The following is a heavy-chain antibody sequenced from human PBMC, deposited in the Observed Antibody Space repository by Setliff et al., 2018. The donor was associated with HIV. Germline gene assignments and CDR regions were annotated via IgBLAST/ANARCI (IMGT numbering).Heavy chain of an antibody. V-gene: IGHV3-64*02. CDR1: GFSFSTYV. Sequence: GGSLRLSCGASGFSFSTYVMEWVRQAPGKGLEYVSTIDAFGNTYYADSVKGRFSISRDNSKNTLYLQMGSLRPEDTGLYYCVREDCLINGVCSKSFDYWGQGTLVTVSS. CDR2: IDAFGNT. CDR3: VREDCLINGVCSKSFDY. D-gene: IGHD2-8*01. J-gene: IGHJ4*02.